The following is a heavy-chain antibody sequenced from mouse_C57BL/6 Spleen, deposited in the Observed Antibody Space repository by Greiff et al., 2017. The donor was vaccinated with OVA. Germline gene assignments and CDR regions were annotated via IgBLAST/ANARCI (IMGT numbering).Heavy chain of an antibody. V-gene: IGHV1-80*01. CDR2: IYPGDGDT. D-gene: IGHD1-1*01. J-gene: IGHJ2*01. CDR3: ARGAITTVDFDY. Sequence: VQLQQSGAELVKPGASVKISCKASGYAFSSYWMNWVKQRPGKGLEWIGQIYPGDGDTNYNGKFKGKATLTADKSSSTAYMQLSSLTSEDSAVYFCARGAITTVDFDYWGQGTTLTVSS. CDR1: GYAFSSYW.